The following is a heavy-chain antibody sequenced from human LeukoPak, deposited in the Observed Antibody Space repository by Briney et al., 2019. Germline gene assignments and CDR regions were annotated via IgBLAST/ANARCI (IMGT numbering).Heavy chain of an antibody. V-gene: IGHV4-30-2*01. CDR1: GGSISSGGYY. Sequence: PSETLSLTCTVSGGSISSGGYYWSWIRQPPGKGLEWIGYIYHSGSTYYNPSLKSRVTISVDTSKNQFSLKLSSVTAADTAVYYCARNAKSSSGYYEGAFDIWGQGTMVTVSS. D-gene: IGHD3-22*01. CDR2: IYHSGST. CDR3: ARNAKSSSGYYEGAFDI. J-gene: IGHJ3*02.